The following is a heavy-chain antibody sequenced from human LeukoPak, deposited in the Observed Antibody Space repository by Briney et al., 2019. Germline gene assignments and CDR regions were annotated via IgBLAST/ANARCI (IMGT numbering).Heavy chain of an antibody. CDR3: ARDRVTMIVVVGLSNAFDI. Sequence: ASVKVSCKASGYTFTSYGISWVRQAPGQGLEWMGWISAYNGNTNYAQKFQGRATMTTDTSTSTAYMELTSLRSDDTAVYYCARDRVTMIVVVGLSNAFDIWGQGTMVTVSS. V-gene: IGHV1-18*01. CDR1: GYTFTSYG. CDR2: ISAYNGNT. J-gene: IGHJ3*02. D-gene: IGHD3-22*01.